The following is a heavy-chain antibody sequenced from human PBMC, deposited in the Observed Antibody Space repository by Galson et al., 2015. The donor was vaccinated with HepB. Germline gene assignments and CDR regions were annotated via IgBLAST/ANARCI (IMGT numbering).Heavy chain of an antibody. V-gene: IGHV1-2*04. CDR1: GYTFTGYY. CDR3: ARALTGFYDFWSGNYYYYGMDV. J-gene: IGHJ6*02. CDR2: INPNSGGT. Sequence: SVKVSCKASGYTFTGYYMHWVRQAPGQGLEWMGWINPNSGGTNYAQKFQGWVTMTRDTSISTAYMELSRLRSDDTAVYYCARALTGFYDFWSGNYYYYGMDVWGQGTTVTVSS. D-gene: IGHD3-3*01.